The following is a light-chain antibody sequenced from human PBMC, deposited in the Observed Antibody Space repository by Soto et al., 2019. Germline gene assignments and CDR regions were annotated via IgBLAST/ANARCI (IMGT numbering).Light chain of an antibody. V-gene: IGKV3-11*01. J-gene: IGKJ5*01. CDR1: QSVSSH. Sequence: EIVLTQSPATLSLSPGERATVSCRASQSVSSHLAWYQQKRGQAPRLLIYDASSRASGIPARFSGSGSGTDFTLTISSLEPEDFAVYYCQQGGNWPITFGQGTRLEIK. CDR3: QQGGNWPIT. CDR2: DAS.